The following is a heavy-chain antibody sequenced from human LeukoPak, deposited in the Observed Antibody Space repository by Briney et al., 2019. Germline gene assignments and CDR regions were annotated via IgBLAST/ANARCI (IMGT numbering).Heavy chain of an antibody. J-gene: IGHJ4*02. V-gene: IGHV3-30*03. CDR1: GFTFSSYG. CDR2: ISYDGRNI. CDR3: ARGELELL. Sequence: GGSLRLSCAASGFTFSSYGMHWVRQAPGKGLEWVAAISYDGRNIYYADFARGRFTISRDNSRNTLYLQMNSLRAEDTAVYYCARGELELLWGQGTLVTVST. D-gene: IGHD1-7*01.